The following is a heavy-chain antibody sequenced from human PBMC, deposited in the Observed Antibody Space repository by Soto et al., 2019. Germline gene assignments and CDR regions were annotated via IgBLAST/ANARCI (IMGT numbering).Heavy chain of an antibody. Sequence: SETLSLTCTVSGGSISSYYWSWIRQPPGKGLEWIGYIYYSGSTNYNPSLKSRVTISVDTSKNQFSLKLSSVTAADTAVYYCARHRPPAVALIAAFDIWGQGTMVTVSS. D-gene: IGHD6-19*01. CDR2: IYYSGST. CDR3: ARHRPPAVALIAAFDI. V-gene: IGHV4-59*08. J-gene: IGHJ3*02. CDR1: GGSISSYY.